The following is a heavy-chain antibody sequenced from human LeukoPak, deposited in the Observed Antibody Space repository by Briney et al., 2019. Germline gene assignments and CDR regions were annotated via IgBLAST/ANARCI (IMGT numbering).Heavy chain of an antibody. Sequence: GASVKVSCKASGYTFTSYDINWVRQAPGQGLEWMGRIIPILGIANYAQKFQGRVTITADKSTSTAYMELSSLRSEDTAVYYCATFDPYGSGSLYGMDVWGQGTTVTVSS. V-gene: IGHV1-69*04. CDR3: ATFDPYGSGSLYGMDV. J-gene: IGHJ6*02. D-gene: IGHD3-10*01. CDR2: IIPILGIA. CDR1: GYTFTSYD.